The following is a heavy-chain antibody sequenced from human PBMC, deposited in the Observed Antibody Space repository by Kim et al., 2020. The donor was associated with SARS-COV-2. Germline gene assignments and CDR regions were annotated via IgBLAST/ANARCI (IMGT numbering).Heavy chain of an antibody. CDR3: AKDLIYGDFVYYYYYGMDV. J-gene: IGHJ6*02. Sequence: GGSLRLSCAASGFTFSSYAMSWVRQAPGKGLEWVSAISGSGGSTYYADSVKGRFTISRDNSKNTLYLQMNSLRAEDTAVYYCAKDLIYGDFVYYYYYGMDVWGQGTTVTVSS. CDR2: ISGSGGST. V-gene: IGHV3-23*01. D-gene: IGHD4-17*01. CDR1: GFTFSSYA.